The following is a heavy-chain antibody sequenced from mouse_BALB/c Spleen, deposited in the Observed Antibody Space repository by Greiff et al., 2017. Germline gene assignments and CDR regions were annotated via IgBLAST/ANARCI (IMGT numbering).Heavy chain of an antibody. CDR2: INPSNGRT. CDR3: ARGEGNYDFDY. D-gene: IGHD2-1*01. CDR1: GYTFTSYW. J-gene: IGHJ2*01. V-gene: IGHV1S81*02. Sequence: VQLQQSGAELVKPGASVKLSCKASGYTFTSYWMHWVKQRPGQGLEWIGEINPSNGRTNYNEKFKSKATLTVDKSSSTAYMQLSSLTSEDSAVYYCARGEGNYDFDYWGQGTTLTVSS.